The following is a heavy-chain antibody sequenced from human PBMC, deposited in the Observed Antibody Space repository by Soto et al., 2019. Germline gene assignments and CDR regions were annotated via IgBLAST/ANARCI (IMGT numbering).Heavy chain of an antibody. Sequence: ASLKVSCNASGYTFTSYDINWVLQATGQGLEWMGWMNPNSGNTGYAQKFQGRVTMTRNTSISTAYMELSSLRSEDTAVYYCGTGLPALHTDIDYWGQGTLVTVSS. J-gene: IGHJ4*02. CDR3: GTGLPALHTDIDY. D-gene: IGHD2-2*01. CDR2: MNPNSGNT. CDR1: GYTFTSYD. V-gene: IGHV1-8*01.